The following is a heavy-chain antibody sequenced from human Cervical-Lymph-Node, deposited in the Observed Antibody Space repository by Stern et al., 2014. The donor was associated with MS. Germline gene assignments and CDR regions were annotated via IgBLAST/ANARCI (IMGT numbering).Heavy chain of an antibody. CDR2: IKRKFEGETT. D-gene: IGHD4-17*01. J-gene: IGHJ6*02. V-gene: IGHV3-15*01. CDR3: IADFGDYPVGNHYGMDV. Sequence: EVQLVESGGGLVTPGGSLRLSCVTSGFTFNNAWMSWVRQAPGKGLESVGRIKRKFEGETTDYAAPVKGRFTISRDDSKNTLYLQMNSLRTEDTAVYYCIADFGDYPVGNHYGMDVWGQGTTVTVSS. CDR1: GFTFNNAW.